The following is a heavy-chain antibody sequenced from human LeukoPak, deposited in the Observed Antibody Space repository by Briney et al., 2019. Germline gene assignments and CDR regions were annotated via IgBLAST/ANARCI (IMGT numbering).Heavy chain of an antibody. J-gene: IGHJ4*02. Sequence: ASVKVSCKASGGTFSSYAISWVRQAPGQGLEWMGGIIPISGTADYAQKFQGRVTITADESTSTAYMELSSLRSEDTAVYYCARVPNYYDSSGPPFDYWGQGTLVTVSS. CDR1: GGTFSSYA. CDR3: ARVPNYYDSSGPPFDY. D-gene: IGHD3-22*01. V-gene: IGHV1-69*13. CDR2: IIPISGTA.